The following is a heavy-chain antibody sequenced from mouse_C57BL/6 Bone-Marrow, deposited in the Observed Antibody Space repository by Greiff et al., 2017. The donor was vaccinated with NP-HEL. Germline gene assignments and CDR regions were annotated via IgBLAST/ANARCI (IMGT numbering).Heavy chain of an antibody. CDR3: TRKDSSGYWFAY. V-gene: IGHV1-5*01. CDR1: GYTFTSYW. D-gene: IGHD3-2*02. CDR2: IYPGNSDT. J-gene: IGHJ3*01. Sequence: VQLQQSGTVLARPGASVTMSCKTSGYTFTSYWMHWVKQRPGQGLAWIGAIYPGNSDTSYNQKFKGKAKLTAVTSASTAYMELSSLTNEDSAVYYCTRKDSSGYWFAYWGQGTLVTVSA.